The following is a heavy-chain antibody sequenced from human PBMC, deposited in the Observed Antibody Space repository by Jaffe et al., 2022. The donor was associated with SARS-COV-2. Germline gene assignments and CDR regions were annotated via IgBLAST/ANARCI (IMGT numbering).Heavy chain of an antibody. J-gene: IGHJ4*02. CDR2: ISYDGSNK. CDR1: GFTFSNYG. D-gene: IGHD1-26*01. CDR3: AKDRGANRPFDY. Sequence: QVQLAESGGGVVQPGRSLRLSCAASGFTFSNYGMHWVRQAPGKGLEWVAVISYDGSNKYYADSVKGRFTISRDNSKNTLYLQMNSLRAEDTAVYYCAKDRGANRPFDYWGQGTLVTVSS. V-gene: IGHV3-30*18.